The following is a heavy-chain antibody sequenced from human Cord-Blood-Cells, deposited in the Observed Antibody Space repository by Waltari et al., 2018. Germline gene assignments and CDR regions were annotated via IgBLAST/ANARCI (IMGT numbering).Heavy chain of an antibody. CDR3: ARPLEGGIRGFRPDDAFDI. CDR1: GGSISSSSYY. J-gene: IGHJ3*02. V-gene: IGHV4-39*01. Sequence: QLQLQESGPGLVQPSETLSLTCTVSGGSISSSSYYWGRIRQPPGKGLEWIGSIYYSGSTYYNPSLKSRVTISVDTSKNQFSLKLSSVTAADTAVYYCARPLEGGIRGFRPDDAFDIWGQGTMVTVSS. CDR2: IYYSGST. D-gene: IGHD3-16*01.